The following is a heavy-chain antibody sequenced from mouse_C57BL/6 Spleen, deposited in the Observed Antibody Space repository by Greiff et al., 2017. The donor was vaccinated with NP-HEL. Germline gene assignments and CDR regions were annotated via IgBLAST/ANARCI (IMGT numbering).Heavy chain of an antibody. J-gene: IGHJ2*01. CDR3: ARETFITTVVDY. CDR2: IYPGSGST. CDR1: GYTFTSYW. Sequence: QVQLQQPGAELVKPGASVKMSCKASGYTFTSYWITWVKQRPGQGLEWIGDIYPGSGSTNSNEQFTSKATLTVDTSSSTADMQLSILTSEDSAVYYCARETFITTVVDYWGQGTTPTVSS. V-gene: IGHV1-55*01. D-gene: IGHD1-1*01.